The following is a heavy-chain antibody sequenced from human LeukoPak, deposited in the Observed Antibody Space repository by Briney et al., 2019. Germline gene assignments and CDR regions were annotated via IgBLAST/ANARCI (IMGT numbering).Heavy chain of an antibody. V-gene: IGHV3-7*01. Sequence: GGSLRLSCVASGFTFSSYWMSWVRQAPGKGLEWVANIKQDGSEKYYLDSLEGRFTISRDNAKNSVYLQINRLRAEDTAVYYCARRGTIAVPVFWFDPWGQGTLVIVSS. CDR3: ARRGTIAVPVFWFDP. J-gene: IGHJ5*02. CDR2: IKQDGSEK. D-gene: IGHD6-19*01. CDR1: GFTFSSYW.